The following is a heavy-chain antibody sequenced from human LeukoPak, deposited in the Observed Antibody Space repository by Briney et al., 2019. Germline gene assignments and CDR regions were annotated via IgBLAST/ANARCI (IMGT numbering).Heavy chain of an antibody. J-gene: IGHJ4*02. V-gene: IGHV4-39*01. CDR2: IYYSGST. CDR3: ARQQRIHSSSWFRPILNDDNFDY. D-gene: IGHD6-13*01. Sequence: SETLSLTCTVSGGSISSSSYYWGWIRQPPGKGLEWIRSIYYSGSTYYNPSLKSRVTISVDTSKNQFSLKLSSVTAADTAVYYCARQQRIHSSSWFRPILNDDNFDYWGQGTLVTVSS. CDR1: GGSISSSSYY.